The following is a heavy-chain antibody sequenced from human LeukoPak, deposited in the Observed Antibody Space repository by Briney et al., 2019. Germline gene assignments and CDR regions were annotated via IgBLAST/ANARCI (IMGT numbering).Heavy chain of an antibody. CDR1: GGTFSSYA. V-gene: IGHV1-69*04. CDR2: IIPILGIA. J-gene: IGHJ6*02. Sequence: SVKVSCKASGGTFSSYAISWVRQAPGQGLEWMGRIIPILGIANYAQKFQGRVTITADKSTSTAYMELSSLRSEDTAVYYCARWGSREGMDVWGQGTTVTVSS. D-gene: IGHD2-2*01. CDR3: ARWGSREGMDV.